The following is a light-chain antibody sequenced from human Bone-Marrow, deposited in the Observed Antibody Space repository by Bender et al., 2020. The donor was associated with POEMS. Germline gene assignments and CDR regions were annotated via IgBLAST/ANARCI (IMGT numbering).Light chain of an antibody. Sequence: SYFFTHPPSFSFSPLHTSIITFVLINLGSKSMHWYQQKPGQVPVLVVYDDTDRPSGIPERFSGSNSGNTATLTISRVEAGDEADYYCQVWDNSSDQLVFGGGTKLTVL. CDR3: QVWDNSSDQLV. CDR2: DDT. V-gene: IGLV3-21*02. J-gene: IGLJ2*01. CDR1: NLGSKS.